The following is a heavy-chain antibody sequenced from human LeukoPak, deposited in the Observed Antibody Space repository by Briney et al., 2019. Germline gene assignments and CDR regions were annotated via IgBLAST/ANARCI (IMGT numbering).Heavy chain of an antibody. D-gene: IGHD6-6*01. V-gene: IGHV4-59*12. Sequence: SETLSLTCTVSGGSISSYYWNWIRQPPGKGLEWIGYIYYSGTTNYNPSLKSRVSMSVDTSKNQFSLKLSSVTAADTAVYYCASSAAPNLSPDYWGQGTLVTVSS. CDR1: GGSISSYY. J-gene: IGHJ4*02. CDR2: IYYSGTT. CDR3: ASSAAPNLSPDY.